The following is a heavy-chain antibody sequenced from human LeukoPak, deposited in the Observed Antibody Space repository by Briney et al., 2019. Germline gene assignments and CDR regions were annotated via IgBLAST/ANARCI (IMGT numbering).Heavy chain of an antibody. D-gene: IGHD3-3*01. CDR2: IFPSDSDT. Sequence: GGSLQISWQGSGSRFTSYWIGWVRQLPGKGLEGMGIIFPSDSDTRYSPSFQGQVTISADKSISTAYLQWSSLRASDTAMYFCARGLRPMRYFEYWGQGTLVTVSS. V-gene: IGHV5-51*01. CDR3: ARGLRPMRYFEY. J-gene: IGHJ4*02. CDR1: GSRFTSYW.